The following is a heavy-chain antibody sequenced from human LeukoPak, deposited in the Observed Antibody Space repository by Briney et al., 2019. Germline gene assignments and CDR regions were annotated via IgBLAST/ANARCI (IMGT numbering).Heavy chain of an antibody. CDR2: ISGYNGKT. CDR1: GYTFTNYG. Sequence: ASVKVSCKASGYTFTNYGISWVRQAPGQGLEWMGWISGYNGKTKYAEKFQGRVTMTRDMSTSTVYMELSSLRSEDTAVYYCARDPSSSGAFDIWGQGTMVTVSS. D-gene: IGHD6-6*01. CDR3: ARDPSSSGAFDI. V-gene: IGHV1-18*01. J-gene: IGHJ3*02.